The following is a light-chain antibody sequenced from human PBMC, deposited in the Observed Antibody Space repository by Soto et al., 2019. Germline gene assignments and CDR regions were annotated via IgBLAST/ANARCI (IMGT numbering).Light chain of an antibody. CDR2: WAS. Sequence: IVMTQSPDSLAVSLGEGATINCKSSQSVLYSSNNKNYLAWYQQKPGQPPKLLIYWASTRESGVPDRFSGSGSGTDFTLTISSLQAEDVAVYYGQQYYSTPPTFGQGTKVEIK. CDR3: QQYYSTPPT. CDR1: QSVLYSSNNKNY. J-gene: IGKJ1*01. V-gene: IGKV4-1*01.